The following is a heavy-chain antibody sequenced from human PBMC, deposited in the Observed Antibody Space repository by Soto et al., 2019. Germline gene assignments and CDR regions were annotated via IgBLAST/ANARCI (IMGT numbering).Heavy chain of an antibody. J-gene: IGHJ6*02. Sequence: SVKVSCKASGGTFSSYAISWVRQAPGQGLEWMGGIIPIFGTANYAQKFQGRVTITADESTSTAYMELSSLRSEDTAVYYCADSSSYYYYGMDVWGQGTTVTVSS. CDR1: GGTFSSYA. V-gene: IGHV1-69*13. CDR3: ADSSSYYYYGMDV. CDR2: IIPIFGTA. D-gene: IGHD6-6*01.